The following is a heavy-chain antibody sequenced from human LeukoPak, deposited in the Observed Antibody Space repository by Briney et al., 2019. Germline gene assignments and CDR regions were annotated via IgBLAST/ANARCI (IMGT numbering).Heavy chain of an antibody. CDR2: IYYSGST. CDR1: SGSIRNYH. J-gene: IGHJ6*03. Sequence: SETLSLICTVSSGSIRNYHWSWIRQPPGKGLEWVGYIYYSGSTNYNPSLESRVTISVDMSKNQFSLKLSSVTAADTAVYYCARSRWLAHYYYYMDVWGKGTTVTVSS. V-gene: IGHV4-59*08. CDR3: ARSRWLAHYYYYMDV. D-gene: IGHD6-19*01.